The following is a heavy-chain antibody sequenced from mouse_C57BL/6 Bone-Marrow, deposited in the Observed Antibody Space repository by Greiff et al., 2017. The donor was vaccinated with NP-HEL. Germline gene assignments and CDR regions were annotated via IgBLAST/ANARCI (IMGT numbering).Heavy chain of an antibody. CDR1: GFTFSDAW. CDR2: IRNKANNHAT. J-gene: IGHJ2*01. D-gene: IGHD1-1*01. Sequence: EVKLVESGGGLVQPGGSMKLSCAASGFTFSDAWMDWVRQSPEKGLEWVAEIRNKANNHATYYAESVKGRFTISRDDSKSSVYLQMNSLRAEDTGIYYCTRVITTVVATRFDYWGQGTTLTVSS. CDR3: TRVITTVVATRFDY. V-gene: IGHV6-6*01.